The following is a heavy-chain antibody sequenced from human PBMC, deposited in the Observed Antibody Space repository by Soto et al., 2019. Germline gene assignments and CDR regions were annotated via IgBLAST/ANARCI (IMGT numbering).Heavy chain of an antibody. CDR2: INPSGGST. V-gene: IGHV1-46*01. D-gene: IGHD2-15*01. J-gene: IGHJ4*02. CDR3: ARARDIVVVVAATLHLYFEY. CDR1: GYTFTSYY. Sequence: GASVKVSCKASGYTFTSYYMHWVRQAPGQGLEWMGIINPSGGSTSYAQKFQGRVTMTRDTSTSTVYMELSSLRSEDTAVYYCARARDIVVVVAATLHLYFEYWGQGIRVNLSS.